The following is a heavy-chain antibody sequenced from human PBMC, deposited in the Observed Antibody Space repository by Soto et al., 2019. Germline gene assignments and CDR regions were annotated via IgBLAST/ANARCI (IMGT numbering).Heavy chain of an antibody. CDR1: GFTFSSYG. CDR2: IWYDGSNK. J-gene: IGHJ6*02. D-gene: IGHD4-4*01. Sequence: PGGSLRLSWAASGFTFSSYGMHWVRQAPGKGLEWVAVIWYDGSNKYYADSVKGRFTISRDNSKNTLYLQMNSLRAEDTAVYYCARSDYNYYYYGMDVWGQGTTVTVSS. V-gene: IGHV3-33*01. CDR3: ARSDYNYYYYGMDV.